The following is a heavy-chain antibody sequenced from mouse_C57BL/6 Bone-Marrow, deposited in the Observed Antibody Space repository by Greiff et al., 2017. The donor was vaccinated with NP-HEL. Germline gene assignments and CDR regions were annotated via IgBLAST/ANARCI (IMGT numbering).Heavy chain of an antibody. CDR3: ARDRYYYGSSYENYAMDY. Sequence: QVQLQQSGPGLVQPSQSLSITCTVSGFSLTSYGVHWVRQSPGKGLEWLGVIWSGGSTDYNAAFISRLGISKDNSKSQVFFKMNSLQADDTAIYYCARDRYYYGSSYENYAMDYWGQGTSVTVSS. D-gene: IGHD1-1*01. CDR2: IWSGGST. V-gene: IGHV2-2*01. CDR1: GFSLTSYG. J-gene: IGHJ4*01.